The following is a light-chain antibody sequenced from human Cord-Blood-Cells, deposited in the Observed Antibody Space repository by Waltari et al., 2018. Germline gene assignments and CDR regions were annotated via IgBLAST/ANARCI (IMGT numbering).Light chain of an antibody. CDR1: SSDAGRYNL. J-gene: IGLJ2*01. V-gene: IGLV2-23*02. CDR3: CSYAGSRV. Sequence: QSALTQPASVSGSPGQPITISCTGTSSDAGRYNLVSWYQRHPGKAPKLMIYEVSKRPSGVSNRFSGSKSGNTASLTISGLQAEDEADYYCCSYAGSRVFGGGTKLTVL. CDR2: EVS.